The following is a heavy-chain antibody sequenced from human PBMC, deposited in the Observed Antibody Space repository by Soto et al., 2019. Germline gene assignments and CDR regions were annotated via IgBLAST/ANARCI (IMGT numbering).Heavy chain of an antibody. V-gene: IGHV4-39*01. J-gene: IGHJ4*02. D-gene: IGHD3-22*01. CDR3: ARRLYHRRGYYYFDY. CDR2: IYFSGNI. CDR1: GGSISSSSYY. Sequence: SETLSLTCRVSGGSISSSSYYWGWIRQPPGKGPEWIASIYFSGNIYHNPSLKSRVTMSMDTSKKQFSLNLSSVTAADTAVYYCARRLYHRRGYYYFDYWGQGTLVTVSS.